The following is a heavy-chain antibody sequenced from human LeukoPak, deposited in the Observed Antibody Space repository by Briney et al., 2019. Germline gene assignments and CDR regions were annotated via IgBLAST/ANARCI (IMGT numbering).Heavy chain of an antibody. Sequence: SETLSLTCTVSGGSISSGDYYWRWIRQPPGKGLVWIGYIYYSGSTYYNPSLKSRVTISVDTSKNQFSLKLSSVTAADTAVYYCARVDGSGSYYNVFDPWGQGTLVTVSS. CDR3: ARVDGSGSYYNVFDP. V-gene: IGHV4-30-4*01. CDR2: IYYSGST. J-gene: IGHJ5*02. CDR1: GGSISSGDYY. D-gene: IGHD3-10*01.